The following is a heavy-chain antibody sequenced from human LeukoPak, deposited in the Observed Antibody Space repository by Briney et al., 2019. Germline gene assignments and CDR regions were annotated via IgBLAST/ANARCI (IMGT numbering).Heavy chain of an antibody. CDR2: INWNGGST. J-gene: IGHJ3*02. CDR3: ARGGYSGPSDI. V-gene: IGHV3-20*04. CDR1: GFIFDDYG. Sequence: GGSLRLSCAASGFIFDDYGMSWVRQAPGKGLEWVSGINWNGGSTGYVDSVKGRFTISRDNAKNYLYLQMNSLRAEDTALYYCARGGYSGPSDIWGQGTMVTVSS. D-gene: IGHD5-12*01.